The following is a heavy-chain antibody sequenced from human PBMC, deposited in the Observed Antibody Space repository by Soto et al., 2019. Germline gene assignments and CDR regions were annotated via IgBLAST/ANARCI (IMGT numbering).Heavy chain of an antibody. D-gene: IGHD1-20*01. Sequence: QAQLMQSGAEVKKPGSSVKVSCRASGGTFSGYAINWVRQAPGQGLEWMGGIIPLLGITDYGQTFQGRITIAADESTGTAYMDLRGLRSEDTAVYYCARDPRSITGTTSSEDFQHWGQGTPVSVSS. J-gene: IGHJ1*01. CDR1: GGTFSGYA. CDR2: IIPLLGIT. V-gene: IGHV1-69*01. CDR3: ARDPRSITGTTSSEDFQH.